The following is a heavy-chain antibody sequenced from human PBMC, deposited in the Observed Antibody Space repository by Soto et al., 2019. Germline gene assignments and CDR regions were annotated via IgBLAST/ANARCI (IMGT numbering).Heavy chain of an antibody. D-gene: IGHD2-21*01. V-gene: IGHV3-33*01. Sequence: GGSLRLSCAASGFTFSSYGMHWVRQAPGKGLEWVAVIWYDGSNKYYADSVKGRFTISRDNSKNTLYLQMNSLRAEDTAVYYCARDLGLRMIASWGPGTLVTVSS. CDR3: ARDLGLRMIAS. CDR1: GFTFSSYG. J-gene: IGHJ4*02. CDR2: IWYDGSNK.